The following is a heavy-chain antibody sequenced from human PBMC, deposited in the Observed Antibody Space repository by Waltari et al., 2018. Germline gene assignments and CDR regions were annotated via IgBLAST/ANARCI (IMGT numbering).Heavy chain of an antibody. J-gene: IGHJ2*01. CDR3: ARHPAMTIILWYFDL. CDR2: IYYSGHT. CDR1: GGSISSSSYY. Sequence: QLQLQEPGPGLVKPSETLSLTCTVSGGSISSSSYYWGWIRQPPGTGLEWIGRIYYSGHTCYNPSLKSRCTISVDTSKNRFSLKLSSVTAADTAVYYCARHPAMTIILWYFDLWGRGTLVTVSS. V-gene: IGHV4-39*01.